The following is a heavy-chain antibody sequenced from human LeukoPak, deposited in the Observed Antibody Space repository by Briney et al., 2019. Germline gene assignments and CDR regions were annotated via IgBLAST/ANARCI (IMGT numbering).Heavy chain of an antibody. D-gene: IGHD5-24*01. J-gene: IGHJ4*02. CDR1: GYTFTGYY. Sequence: ASVKVSCMASGYTFTGYYRHWVRQAPGQGLEWMGWINPNSGGTNYAQKFQGRVTMTRDTSISTAYMELSRLRSDDTAVYYCASLRDGFNIWWDYWGQGTLVTVSS. CDR3: ASLRDGFNIWWDY. CDR2: INPNSGGT. V-gene: IGHV1-2*02.